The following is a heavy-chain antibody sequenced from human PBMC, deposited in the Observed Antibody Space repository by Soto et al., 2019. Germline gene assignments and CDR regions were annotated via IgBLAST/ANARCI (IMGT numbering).Heavy chain of an antibody. CDR2: IGTAGDT. CDR3: ARLRRTPDYFDY. V-gene: IGHV3-13*01. D-gene: IGHD5-12*01. CDR1: GFTFSSYD. Sequence: GGSLRLSCAASGFTFSSYDMHWVRQATGKGLEWVSAIGTAGDTYYPGSVKGRFTISRENAKNSLYLQMNSLRAEDTAVYYCARLRRTPDYFDYWGQGTLVTVSS. J-gene: IGHJ4*02.